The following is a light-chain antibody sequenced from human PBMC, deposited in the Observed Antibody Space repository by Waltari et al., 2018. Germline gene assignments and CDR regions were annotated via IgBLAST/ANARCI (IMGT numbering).Light chain of an antibody. CDR1: QSVSSY. V-gene: IGKV3-11*01. CDR2: DAS. J-gene: IGKJ4*01. CDR3: QQRSNWPHT. Sequence: EILLTQSPATLSLPPGERPTLSSRASQSVSSYLAWYQQKPGQAPRLLIYDASNRATGIPARFSGSGSGTDFTLTISSLEPEDFAVYYCQQRSNWPHTFGGGTKVEIK.